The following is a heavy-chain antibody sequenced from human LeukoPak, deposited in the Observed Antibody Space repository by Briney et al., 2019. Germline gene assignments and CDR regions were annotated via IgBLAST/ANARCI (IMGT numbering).Heavy chain of an antibody. Sequence: RASVTVSFKASGGTVSSYAISWVRQAPGQGLEWMGRIIPILGIANYAQKFQGRVTITADKSTSTAYMELSSLRSEDTAVYYCARNSHLSRTLGHWFDPWGQGTLVTVSS. J-gene: IGHJ5*02. CDR2: IIPILGIA. CDR3: ARNSHLSRTLGHWFDP. CDR1: GGTVSSYA. D-gene: IGHD1-7*01. V-gene: IGHV1-69*04.